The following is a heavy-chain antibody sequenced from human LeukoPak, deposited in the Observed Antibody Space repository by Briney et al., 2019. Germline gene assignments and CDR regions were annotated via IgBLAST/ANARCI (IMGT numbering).Heavy chain of an antibody. CDR3: ARDLILTTSSYWFDP. Sequence: SVKVSCKASGGTFSSYAISWVRQAPGQGLEWVGRIIPILGIANYAQKFQGRVTITADKSTSTAYMELSSLRSEDTAVYYCARDLILTTSSYWFDPWGQGTLVTVSS. V-gene: IGHV1-69*04. J-gene: IGHJ5*02. CDR1: GGTFSSYA. CDR2: IIPILGIA. D-gene: IGHD3-9*01.